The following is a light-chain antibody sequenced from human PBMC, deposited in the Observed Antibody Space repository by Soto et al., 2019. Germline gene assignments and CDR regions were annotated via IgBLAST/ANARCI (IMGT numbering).Light chain of an antibody. V-gene: IGKV1-6*01. CDR1: QSVSNY. CDR2: AIS. J-gene: IGKJ2*01. Sequence: AIEMTQSPSSLSLSVGDRVTITCRASQSVSNYLGWYQQKPGQAPKLLIYAISTLQSGVPSRFSSSGSGTDFTLTISSLQPEDSATYACQQDANYLYTFGQGTKLEI. CDR3: QQDANYLYT.